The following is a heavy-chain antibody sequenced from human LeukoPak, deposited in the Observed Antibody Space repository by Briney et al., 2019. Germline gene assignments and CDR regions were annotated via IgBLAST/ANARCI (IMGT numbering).Heavy chain of an antibody. J-gene: IGHJ5*02. CDR2: IYPGDSDT. CDR3: ARLVSGVGNWFDP. V-gene: IGHV5-51*01. Sequence: GESLKISCKGSGYSFTSYWIVWVRQMPGKGLEWMGIIYPGDSDTRYSPSFQAQVTLSADKSISTAYLQWSSLKASDTAMYYCARLVSGVGNWFDPWGQGTLVTVSS. CDR1: GYSFTSYW. D-gene: IGHD1-26*01.